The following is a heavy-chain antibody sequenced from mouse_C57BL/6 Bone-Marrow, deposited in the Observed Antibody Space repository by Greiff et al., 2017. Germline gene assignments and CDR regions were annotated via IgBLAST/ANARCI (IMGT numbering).Heavy chain of an antibody. CDR1: GYNIKDDY. V-gene: IGHV14-4*01. CDR2: IDPEDGDT. D-gene: IGHD1-1*01. Sequence: VQLQQSGAELVRPGASVKLSCTASGYNIKDDYMHWVKQRPEQGLEWIGWIDPEDGDTEYASKFQGKATITADTSSNTAYLQLSCLTSEATAVYYCTHYYYGSYDFDYWGQGTPLTVSS. J-gene: IGHJ2*01. CDR3: THYYYGSYDFDY.